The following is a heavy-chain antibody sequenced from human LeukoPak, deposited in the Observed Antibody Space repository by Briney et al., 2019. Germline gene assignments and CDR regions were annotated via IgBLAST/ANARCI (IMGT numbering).Heavy chain of an antibody. J-gene: IGHJ4*02. CDR3: ARVNIIAAADTELKYYFDY. CDR1: VYTFTGYY. V-gene: IGHV1-2*02. CDR2: INLNMDGT. Sequence: ASVKASCKASVYTFTGYYMHGVRQAPGQGREWMGWINLNMDGTNYTRKLQGRVSMTKDTSISTAYMDWSRLRPQDTAVYNCARVNIIAAADTELKYYFDYWGQGTLVTVSS. D-gene: IGHD6-13*01.